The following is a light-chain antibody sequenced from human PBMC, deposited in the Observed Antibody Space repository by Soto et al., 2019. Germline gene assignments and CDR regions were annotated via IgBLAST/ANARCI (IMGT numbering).Light chain of an antibody. Sequence: EIVLTQSPATLSLSPGERATLSCRASQSVSRHLAWYQQKPGQAPRLLIYDASNRATCIPARFSGSGSGTDFTLTISSLEPEDFAVYYCQRRNNWPPVTFGGGTKVEIK. CDR2: DAS. CDR3: QRRNNWPPVT. CDR1: QSVSRH. V-gene: IGKV3-11*01. J-gene: IGKJ4*01.